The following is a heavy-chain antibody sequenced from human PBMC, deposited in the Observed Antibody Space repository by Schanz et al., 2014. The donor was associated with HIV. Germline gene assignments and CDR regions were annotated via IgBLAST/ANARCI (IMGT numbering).Heavy chain of an antibody. CDR1: GGSFSGYY. J-gene: IGHJ4*01. CDR3: ARGDFGGNSVDY. V-gene: IGHV4-34*02. Sequence: QVQLQQWGAGLLKPSETLSLTCAVYGGSFSGYYWSWIRQSPGKGLEWIGEINHSGRTKYSPSLKRRVTIPVDTSKSQFSLKLSSVTAADTAVYFCARGDFGGNSVDYWGHGNLVTVSA. D-gene: IGHD2-21*02. CDR2: INHSGRT.